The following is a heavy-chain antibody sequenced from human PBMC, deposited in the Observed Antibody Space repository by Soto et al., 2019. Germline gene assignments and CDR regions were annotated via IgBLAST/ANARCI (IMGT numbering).Heavy chain of an antibody. CDR1: GFAFSSEW. J-gene: IGHJ4*02. CDR3: TSDTFGARDS. D-gene: IGHD2-15*01. Sequence: QTGGSLRLSCAASGFAFSSEWMHWVRQAPGKGLVWVSRIDPYDTGITYADSVKGRFTISRGNAKNTLYLQMNSLRAEDTAVYYCTSDTFGARDSWGQGTLVTVSS. CDR2: IDPYDTGI. V-gene: IGHV3-74*01.